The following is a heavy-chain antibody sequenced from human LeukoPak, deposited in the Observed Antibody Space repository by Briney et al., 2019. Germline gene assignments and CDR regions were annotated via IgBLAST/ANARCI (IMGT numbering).Heavy chain of an antibody. D-gene: IGHD1-26*01. J-gene: IGHJ5*02. CDR1: GFTFRSYW. CDR3: ARDGIAGATTGDA. CDR2: IKQDGSEK. Sequence: GGSLRLSCAASGFTFRSYWMNWVRQAPGKGLEWVANIKQDGSEKYYVGSVEGRFTISRDNGKNSLFLQMNSLRVEDTAVYYCARDGIAGATTGDAWGQGTLVTVSS. V-gene: IGHV3-7*01.